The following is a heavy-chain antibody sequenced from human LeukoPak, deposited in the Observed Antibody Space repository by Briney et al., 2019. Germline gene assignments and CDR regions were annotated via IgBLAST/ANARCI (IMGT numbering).Heavy chain of an antibody. J-gene: IGHJ3*02. D-gene: IGHD5-24*01. CDR2: INSDGSST. CDR3: ARDGRWLATAFDI. V-gene: IGHV3-74*01. Sequence: GGSLRLSCAASGFTFSSYWMHWVRQAPGKGLVWVSRINSDGSSTSYADSVKGRFTISRDNAKNSLYLQMNSLRAEDTAVYYCARDGRWLATAFDIWGQGTMVTVSS. CDR1: GFTFSSYW.